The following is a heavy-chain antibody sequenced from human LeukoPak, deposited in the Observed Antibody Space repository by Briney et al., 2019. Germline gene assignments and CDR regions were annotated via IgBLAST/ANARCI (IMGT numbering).Heavy chain of an antibody. Sequence: GRSLRLSCAASGFTFSSYAMPWVRQAPGKGLEWVTVISYDGSNKYYADSVRGRFTISRDNSKNTLYLQMNSLRAEDTAVYYCARGNSDYGDYERSYFDYWGQGTLVTASS. J-gene: IGHJ4*02. V-gene: IGHV3-30-3*01. D-gene: IGHD4-17*01. CDR2: ISYDGSNK. CDR1: GFTFSSYA. CDR3: ARGNSDYGDYERSYFDY.